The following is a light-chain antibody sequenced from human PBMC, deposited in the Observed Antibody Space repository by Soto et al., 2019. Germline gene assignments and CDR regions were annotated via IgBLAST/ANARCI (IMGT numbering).Light chain of an antibody. CDR3: QQSSITPLT. CDR1: QTISTY. J-gene: IGKJ4*01. Sequence: DVQMTQSPSSLSASVGDRVVITCRASQTISTYLNWYRQKPGKAPEIMIYGTSNLESGVPSRFSGSGSGTEFTLTISSLRPDDFATYFCQQSSITPLTFGGGTNLEIK. V-gene: IGKV1-39*01. CDR2: GTS.